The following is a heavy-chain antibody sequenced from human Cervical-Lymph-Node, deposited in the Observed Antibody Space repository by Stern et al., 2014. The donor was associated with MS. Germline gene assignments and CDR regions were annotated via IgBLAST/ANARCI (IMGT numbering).Heavy chain of an antibody. Sequence: QVQLVQSGAEVKKPGASVKVSCKASGYTFPSYAMHWVRQAPGQRLEWMGWLNAGNGNTKYSQKCQGRVTITRDTSASTAYMELSSLRSEDTAVYYCARVPARTYYYYYGMDVWGQGTTVTVSS. CDR2: LNAGNGNT. CDR1: GYTFPSYA. V-gene: IGHV1-3*01. D-gene: IGHD6-6*01. CDR3: ARVPARTYYYYYGMDV. J-gene: IGHJ6*02.